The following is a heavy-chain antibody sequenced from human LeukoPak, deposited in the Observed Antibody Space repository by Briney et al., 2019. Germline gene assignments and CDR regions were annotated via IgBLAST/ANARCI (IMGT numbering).Heavy chain of an antibody. D-gene: IGHD3-22*01. V-gene: IGHV6-1*01. CDR1: GDSVSSNSAA. CDR3: ARGLFGYDSSGYYYTSDY. Sequence: SQTLSLTCAISGDSVSSNSAAWNWIRQSPSRGLEWLGRTYYRSKWYNDYAVSVKSRITINPDTSKNQFSLQLNSVTPEDTAVYYCARGLFGYDSSGYYYTSDYWGQGTLVTVSS. CDR2: TYYRSKWYN. J-gene: IGHJ4*02.